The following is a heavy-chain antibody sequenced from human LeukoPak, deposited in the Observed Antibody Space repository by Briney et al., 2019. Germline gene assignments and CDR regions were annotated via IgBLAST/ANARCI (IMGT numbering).Heavy chain of an antibody. Sequence: PGGSLRLPCAASGFTFSSYSMNWVRQAPGKGLEWVSYISSSSSTIYYADSVKGRFTISRDNAKNSLYLQMNSLRAEDTAVYYCARGEEWELLGEGTDYWGQGTLVTVSS. CDR2: ISSSSSTI. CDR3: ARGEEWELLGEGTDY. CDR1: GFTFSSYS. V-gene: IGHV3-48*01. D-gene: IGHD1-26*01. J-gene: IGHJ4*02.